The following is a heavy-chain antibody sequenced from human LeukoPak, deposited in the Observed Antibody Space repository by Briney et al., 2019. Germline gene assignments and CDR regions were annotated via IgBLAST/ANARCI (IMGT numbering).Heavy chain of an antibody. V-gene: IGHV1-69*13. CDR3: ARELTTGNGYA. J-gene: IGHJ4*02. CDR2: IIPIFDTA. Sequence: ASVKVSCKVSGGTFSSYAISWVRQAPGQGPEWMGGIIPIFDTANYAQKFQDRVKITADESSSTAYMELISLRSEDTAVYYCARELTTGNGYAWGQGTLVTVSS. D-gene: IGHD5-12*01. CDR1: GGTFSSYA.